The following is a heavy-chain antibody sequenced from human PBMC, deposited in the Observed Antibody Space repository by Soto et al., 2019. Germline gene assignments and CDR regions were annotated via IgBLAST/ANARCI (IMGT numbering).Heavy chain of an antibody. J-gene: IGHJ6*02. CDR1: GGSISSGDYY. V-gene: IGHV4-30-4*01. D-gene: IGHD3-3*01. CDR2: IYYRGST. Sequence: KPSETLSLTCTVSGGSISSGDYYWSWIRQPPGKGLEWIGYIYYRGSTYYNPSLKSRVTISVDTSKNQFSLKLSSVTAADTAVYYCASLSLYDFWSGMDVWGQGTTVTVSS. CDR3: ASLSLYDFWSGMDV.